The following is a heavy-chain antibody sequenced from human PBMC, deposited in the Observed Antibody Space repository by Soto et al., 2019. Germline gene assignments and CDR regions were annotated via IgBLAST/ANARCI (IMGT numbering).Heavy chain of an antibody. CDR3: ARGMIAYCGGDCYDS. D-gene: IGHD2-21*01. CDR1: GASVTTGGNS. V-gene: IGHV4-30-2*01. Sequence: SETLSLTCAVSGASVTTGGNSWSWIRLPPGKPLEWLGYIYQSGTTYYNPSLKGRVTISLDRSKNHFSLNLTSVTAADTALYYCARGMIAYCGGDCYDSWGPGTLVTVSS. J-gene: IGHJ4*02. CDR2: IYQSGTT.